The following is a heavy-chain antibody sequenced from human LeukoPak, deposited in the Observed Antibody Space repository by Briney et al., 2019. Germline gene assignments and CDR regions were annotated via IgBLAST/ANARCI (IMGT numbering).Heavy chain of an antibody. J-gene: IGHJ5*02. CDR2: INPSGGST. CDR3: ARNGGSYYYGSGSMGPRDWFDP. D-gene: IGHD3-10*01. Sequence: ASVKVSCKVSGYTFTSYYMHWVRQAPGQGLEWMGIINPSGGSTSYAQKFQGRVTMTRDMSTSTVYMELSSLRSDDTAVYYCARNGGSYYYGSGSMGPRDWFDPWGQGTLVTVSS. V-gene: IGHV1-46*01. CDR1: GYTFTSYY.